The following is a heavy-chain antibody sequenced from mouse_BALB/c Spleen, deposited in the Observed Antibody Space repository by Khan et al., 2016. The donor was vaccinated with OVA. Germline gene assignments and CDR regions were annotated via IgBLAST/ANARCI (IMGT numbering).Heavy chain of an antibody. J-gene: IGHJ4*01. CDR3: ARSWAMDL. V-gene: IGHV5-15*02. CDR1: GFTFSDYG. Sequence: EVELVESGGGLVQPGGSRKLSCAASGFTFSDYGLAWVRQPPGKGPEWVAFISSLAYSIYYADTLTGRFTFSRENAKNTLYLEMSSLRSEDRAVYYCARSWAMDLGGQGTTVTVSS. CDR2: ISSLAYSI.